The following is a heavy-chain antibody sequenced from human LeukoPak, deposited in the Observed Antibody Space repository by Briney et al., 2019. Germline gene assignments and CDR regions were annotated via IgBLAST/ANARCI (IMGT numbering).Heavy chain of an antibody. CDR3: ARRNRAYWYFDL. D-gene: IGHD1-14*01. V-gene: IGHV1-8*01. CDR1: GYSFTSFD. Sequence: ASVKVSCTASGYSFTSFDINWVRQASGQGLEWMGWMNPHSGKSGFAQKFQGRVILTSHTSISTVYMELSSLRSEDSAIYYCARRNRAYWYFDLWGRGTPVTVSS. J-gene: IGHJ2*01. CDR2: MNPHSGKS.